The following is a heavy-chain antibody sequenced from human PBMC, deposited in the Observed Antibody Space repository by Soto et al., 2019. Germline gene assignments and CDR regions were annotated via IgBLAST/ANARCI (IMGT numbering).Heavy chain of an antibody. D-gene: IGHD3-9*01. CDR2: ISAYNGNT. V-gene: IGHV1-18*04. CDR3: ARDQNDILTGYYNYYGMDV. J-gene: IGHJ6*02. CDR1: GYTFTSYG. Sequence: QVQLVQSGAEVKKPGASVKVSCKACGYTFTSYGINWVRQDPGQGLEWMGWISAYNGNTNYAQKLQGRVTMTTDTSTSTAYMELRSLRSDDTAVYYCARDQNDILTGYYNYYGMDVWGQGTTVTVSS.